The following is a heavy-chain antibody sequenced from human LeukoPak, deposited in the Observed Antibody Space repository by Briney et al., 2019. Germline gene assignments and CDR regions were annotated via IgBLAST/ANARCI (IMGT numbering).Heavy chain of an antibody. CDR1: GFTFSSYA. J-gene: IGHJ3*02. CDR3: AKDDWVLAFDI. V-gene: IGHV3-23*01. CDR2: ISGSGGNT. Sequence: GGSLRLSCAASGFTFSSYAMSWVRQPPAKGLEWVSAISGSGGNTYYADSVKGRFTISRDNSKNTLYLQMNSLRAEDTAVYYCAKDDWVLAFDIWGQGTMVTVSS. D-gene: IGHD3-9*01.